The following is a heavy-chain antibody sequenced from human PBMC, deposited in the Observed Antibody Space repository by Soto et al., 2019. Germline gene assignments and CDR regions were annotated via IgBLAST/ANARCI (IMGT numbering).Heavy chain of an antibody. V-gene: IGHV2-5*02. CDR2: IYWDDDK. CDR3: AQRGATSSALGY. CDR1: EFSLSTSEVG. Sequence: VSGPTLVNPTQTLTLTCTFTEFSLSTSEVGVVWVRQPPGRALEWLALIYWDDDKRYSPSLKSRVTITKDASKKQVVLTLANVDATDTATYFCAQRGATSSALGYWGQGIQVTVSS. D-gene: IGHD2-2*01. J-gene: IGHJ4*02.